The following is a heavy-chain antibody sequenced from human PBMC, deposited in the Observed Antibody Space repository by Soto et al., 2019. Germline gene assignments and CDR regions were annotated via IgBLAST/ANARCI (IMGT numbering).Heavy chain of an antibody. CDR1: GGSISSGDYY. CDR2: IYYSGST. D-gene: IGHD1-1*01. V-gene: IGHV4-31*03. J-gene: IGHJ4*02. Sequence: SATLSLTCTVSGGSISSGDYYWSWIRQHPGKGLEWIGYIYYSGSTYYNPSLKSRVTISVDTSKNQFSLKLSSVTAADTAVYYCARWPQLKPRFDYWGQGTLVTVSS. CDR3: ARWPQLKPRFDY.